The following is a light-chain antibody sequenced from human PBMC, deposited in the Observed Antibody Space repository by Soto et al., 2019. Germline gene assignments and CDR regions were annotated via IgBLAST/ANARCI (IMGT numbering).Light chain of an antibody. V-gene: IGKV1-27*01. Sequence: DIQMTQSPSSLSASVGDRVTITCRASQDISNYLAWYQQKPGEVRKLLIYAASTLQKGVQSRFSGGGSGTLFTLTSSSLQPDDVATYYCQKYNSAPKTFGRGTRLEIK. CDR1: QDISNY. CDR2: AAS. CDR3: QKYNSAPKT. J-gene: IGKJ2*01.